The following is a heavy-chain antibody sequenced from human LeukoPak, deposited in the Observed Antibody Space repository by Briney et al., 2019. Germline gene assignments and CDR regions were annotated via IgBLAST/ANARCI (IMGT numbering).Heavy chain of an antibody. CDR3: ARQGSLGTSGYNY. D-gene: IGHD3-22*01. Sequence: SETLSLTCTVSGGSISSSSYYWGWIRQPPGKGLEWIGSFYYSGSTYYNPSLKSRLTISVDTSKNQFSLKLSSVTAADTAVYYCARQGSLGTSGYNYWGQGTLVTVSS. V-gene: IGHV4-39*01. J-gene: IGHJ4*02. CDR1: GGSISSSSYY. CDR2: FYYSGST.